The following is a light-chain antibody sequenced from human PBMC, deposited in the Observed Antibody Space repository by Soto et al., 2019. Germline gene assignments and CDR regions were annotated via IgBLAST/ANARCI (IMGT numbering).Light chain of an antibody. CDR1: QSISNS. Sequence: DIQMTQSPSTLSASVGDRVTITCQATQSISNSLAWYQQKPGKAPKLLIYKASSLESGVPSRFSGSGSGTEFTLTITNLHPDDFATYYCQQYNRYWTFGQGTKVEIK. V-gene: IGKV1-5*03. CDR2: KAS. J-gene: IGKJ1*01. CDR3: QQYNRYWT.